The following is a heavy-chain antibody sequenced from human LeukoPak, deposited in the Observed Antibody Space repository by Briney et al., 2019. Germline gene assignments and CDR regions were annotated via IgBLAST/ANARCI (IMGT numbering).Heavy chain of an antibody. J-gene: IGHJ4*02. CDR3: ARDFRAHTIFGVVTQFDY. CDR2: INPNSGGT. D-gene: IGHD3-3*01. Sequence: ASVKVSCKAPGYTFTGYYMHWVRQAPGQGLEWMGWINPNSGGTNYAQKFQGRVTMTRDTSISTAYMELSRLRSDDTAVYYCARDFRAHTIFGVVTQFDYWGQGTLVTVSS. CDR1: GYTFTGYY. V-gene: IGHV1-2*02.